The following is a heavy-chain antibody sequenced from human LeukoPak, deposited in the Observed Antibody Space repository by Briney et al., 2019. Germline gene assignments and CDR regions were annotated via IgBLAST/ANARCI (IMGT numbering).Heavy chain of an antibody. D-gene: IGHD3-16*01. CDR3: AKWDYAGMTRAFDI. J-gene: IGHJ3*02. CDR2: ISHDGSKK. CDR1: GFTFSSYG. V-gene: IGHV3-30*18. Sequence: GRSQRLSCAASGFTFSSYGMHWVRQAPGKGLEWLAAISHDGSKKYYADSVNGRFTISRDNSKNTLWLQMNSLRAEDTAVYYCAKWDYAGMTRAFDIWGQGTLVTFSS.